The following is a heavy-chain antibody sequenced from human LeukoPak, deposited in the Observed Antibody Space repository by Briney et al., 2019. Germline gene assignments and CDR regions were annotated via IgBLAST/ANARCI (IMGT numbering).Heavy chain of an antibody. V-gene: IGHV4-34*01. CDR1: GGSLSGYY. J-gene: IGHJ5*02. D-gene: IGHD2-2*01. Sequence: SETLSLTCALYGGSLSGYYWSWIRPPPGKGREWVGEINHIGSTNYNPYLKSGVIISVDTSTKQFSLKLSSVTAADTAVYYCARRGRYQLLFNIEPNWFDPWGQGTLVTVSS. CDR3: ARRGRYQLLFNIEPNWFDP. CDR2: INHIGST.